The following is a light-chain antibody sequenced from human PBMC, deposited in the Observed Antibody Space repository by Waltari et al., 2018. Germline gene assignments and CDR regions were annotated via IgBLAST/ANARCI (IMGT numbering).Light chain of an antibody. CDR2: AAS. Sequence: IVLTQSPGTLSLSPGERATLSCGASQSVSSSYLAWYQQKPGQAPRLLIYAASSRATGIPDRFSGSGSGTDFTLTITRLEPEDFAVYYCQQYGSSPLTFGRGTKVEIK. CDR1: QSVSSSY. J-gene: IGKJ4*01. V-gene: IGKV3-20*01. CDR3: QQYGSSPLT.